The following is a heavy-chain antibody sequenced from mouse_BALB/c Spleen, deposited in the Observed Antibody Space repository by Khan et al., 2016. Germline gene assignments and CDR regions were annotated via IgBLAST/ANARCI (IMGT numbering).Heavy chain of an antibody. D-gene: IGHD1-1*01. CDR3: ARYGRDAMDY. J-gene: IGHJ4*01. V-gene: IGHV3-8*02. CDR2: ISYSGST. CDR1: GDSINSNY. Sequence: EVQLQESGPSLVKPSQTLSLTCSVTGDSINSNYWNWIRQFPGNKLEYMGYISYSGSTYYNPSLKSRISITRDTSKNQYYLQLNSVTTEDTATDYCARYGRDAMDYWGQGTSVTVSS.